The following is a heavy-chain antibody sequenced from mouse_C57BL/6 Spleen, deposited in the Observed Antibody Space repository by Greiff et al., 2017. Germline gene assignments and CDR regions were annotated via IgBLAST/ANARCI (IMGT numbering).Heavy chain of an antibody. CDR3: TIHNSGYSFAY. D-gene: IGHD3-2*02. CDR2: IDPSDSET. V-gene: IGHV1-52*01. CDR1: GYTFTSYW. J-gene: IGHJ3*01. Sequence: QVQLQQPGAELVRPGSSVKLSCKASGYTFTSYWMHWVKQRPIQGLEWIGNIDPSDSETHYNQKFKDKATLTVDTSSRTAYKQLSSLTSEDSAVYDLTIHNSGYSFAYWGQGTLVTVSA.